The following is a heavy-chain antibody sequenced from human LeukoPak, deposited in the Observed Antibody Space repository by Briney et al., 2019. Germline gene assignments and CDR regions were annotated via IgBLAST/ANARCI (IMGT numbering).Heavy chain of an antibody. J-gene: IGHJ4*02. CDR2: ISGSGGST. V-gene: IGHV3-23*01. D-gene: IGHD6-13*01. Sequence: GGSLRLSCAASGFTFSSYAMSWVRQAPGKGLEWVSAISGSGGSTYYADSVKGRFTISRDNSKNTLYLQMNSLRAEDTAVYYCAKQQERSSSWYPPGWFDYWGQGTLVTVSS. CDR3: AKQQERSSSWYPPGWFDY. CDR1: GFTFSSYA.